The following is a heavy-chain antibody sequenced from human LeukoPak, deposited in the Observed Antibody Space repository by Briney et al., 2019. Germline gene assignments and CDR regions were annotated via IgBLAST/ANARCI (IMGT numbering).Heavy chain of an antibody. V-gene: IGHV1-18*01. D-gene: IGHD3-3*01. CDR1: GYTFTSFG. Sequence: GASVKVSCKASGYTFTSFGITWVRQAPGQGLEWMGWISAYNGNTNYAQKLQGRVTMTTDTSTSTAYMELRSLRSDDTAVYYCARGLLEWLPITYYYYYGMDVWGQGTTVTVSS. J-gene: IGHJ6*02. CDR2: ISAYNGNT. CDR3: ARGLLEWLPITYYYYYGMDV.